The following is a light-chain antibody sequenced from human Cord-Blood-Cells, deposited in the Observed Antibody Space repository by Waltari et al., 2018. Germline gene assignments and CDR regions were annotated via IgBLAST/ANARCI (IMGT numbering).Light chain of an antibody. J-gene: IGLJ7*01. CDR2: RNN. CDR1: SSNIGSNY. CDR3: AAWDDSLSGAV. V-gene: IGLV1-47*01. Sequence: QSVLTQPPSASGTPGQRVTISCSGSSSNIGSNYVYWYQQLPGTAPKLLIYRNNQRPSGVPDRFSGSKSGTSASLAISGLRSEDEAVYYCAAWDDSLSGAVFGGGTQLTVL.